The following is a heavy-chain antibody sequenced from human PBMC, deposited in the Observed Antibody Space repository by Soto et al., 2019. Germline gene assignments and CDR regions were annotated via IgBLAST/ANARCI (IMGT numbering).Heavy chain of an antibody. J-gene: IGHJ3*02. CDR2: IYHSGST. CDR3: ASPSPITMIVVRDAFDI. V-gene: IGHV4-38-2*01. CDR1: VYSISSCYY. D-gene: IGHD3-22*01. Sequence: PSETRSLTCAVSVYSISSCYYWGWIRQPPGKGLECIGIIYHSGSTYYNPSLKSRVTISVDTSKNQFSLKLSSVTAADTAVYYCASPSPITMIVVRDAFDIWGQGTMVTVSS.